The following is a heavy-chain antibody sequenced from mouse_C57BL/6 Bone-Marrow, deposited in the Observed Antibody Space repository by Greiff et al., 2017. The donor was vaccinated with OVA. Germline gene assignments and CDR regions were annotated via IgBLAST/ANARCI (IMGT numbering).Heavy chain of an antibody. CDR2: IRLKSDNYAT. CDR3: TEGLVWYPFAY. Sequence: EVKVEESGGGLVQPGGSMKLSCVASGFTFSNYWMNWVRQSPEKGLEWVAQIRLKSDNYATHYAESVKGRFTISRDDSKSSVYLQMNNLRAEDTGIYYCTEGLVWYPFAYWGQGTLVTVSA. CDR1: GFTFSNYW. V-gene: IGHV6-3*01. J-gene: IGHJ3*01. D-gene: IGHD2-10*02.